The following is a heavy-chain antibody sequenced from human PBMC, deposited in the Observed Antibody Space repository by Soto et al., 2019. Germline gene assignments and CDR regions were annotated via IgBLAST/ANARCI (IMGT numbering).Heavy chain of an antibody. Sequence: SETLSLTCAVYGGSFSGYYWSWIRQPPGKGLEWIGEINHSGSTNYNPSLKSRVTISVDTSKNQFPLKLSSVTAADTAVYYCARGRCSSTSCSNYGMDVWGQGTTVTVSS. D-gene: IGHD2-2*01. CDR2: INHSGST. J-gene: IGHJ6*02. CDR3: ARGRCSSTSCSNYGMDV. V-gene: IGHV4-34*01. CDR1: GGSFSGYY.